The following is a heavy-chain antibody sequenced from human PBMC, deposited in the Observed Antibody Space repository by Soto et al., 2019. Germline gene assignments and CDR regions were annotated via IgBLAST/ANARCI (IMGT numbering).Heavy chain of an antibody. CDR2: IIPIFGTA. CDR3: ARTYRRYCTNGVCYTNYFDY. Sequence: SVKVSCKASGGTFSSYAISWVRQAPGQGLEWVGGIIPIFGTANYAQKFQGRVTITADESTSTAYMELSSLRSEDTAVYYCARTYRRYCTNGVCYTNYFDYWGQGTLVTVSS. J-gene: IGHJ4*02. CDR1: GGTFSSYA. D-gene: IGHD2-8*01. V-gene: IGHV1-69*13.